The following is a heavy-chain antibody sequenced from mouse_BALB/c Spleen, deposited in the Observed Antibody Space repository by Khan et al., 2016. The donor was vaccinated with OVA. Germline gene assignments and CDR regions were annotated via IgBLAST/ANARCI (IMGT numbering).Heavy chain of an antibody. V-gene: IGHV2-3*01. J-gene: IGHJ4*01. CDR1: GFSLTSYG. CDR3: AKDRGYYAVDY. CDR2: IWGDGNT. Sequence: VQLQESGPGLVAPSQSLSITCTVSGFSLTSYGVSWVRQPPGQGLEWLGVIWGDGNTNFHSALRSRLSISKDNSKSQVFLKLNSLQTDDTATYYCAKDRGYYAVDYWGQGASVTVSS.